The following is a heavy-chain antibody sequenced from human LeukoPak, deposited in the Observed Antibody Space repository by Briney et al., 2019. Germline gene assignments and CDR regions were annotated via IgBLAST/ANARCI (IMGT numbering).Heavy chain of an antibody. CDR3: ARNGDDGLGN. Sequence: SETLSLTCTVSGGSISSYYWSWIRQPPGKGLEWIGYIYYSGSTNYNPSLKSRVTISVDTSKNQFSLKLSSVTAADTAVYYCARNGDDGLGNWGQGTLVTVSS. J-gene: IGHJ4*02. V-gene: IGHV4-59*01. CDR2: IYYSGST. CDR1: GGSISSYY. D-gene: IGHD4-17*01.